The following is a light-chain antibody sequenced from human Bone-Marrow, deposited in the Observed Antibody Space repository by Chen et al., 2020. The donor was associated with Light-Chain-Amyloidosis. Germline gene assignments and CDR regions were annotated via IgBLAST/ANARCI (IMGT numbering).Light chain of an antibody. Sequence: QSALTQPASVSGSPGQSIPISCTGTSSDVGGYNFVSWYQQHPGKAPKLMIYDVSNRPSGVSNRFSGSKSGNTASLTISGLQAEDEADYYCSSYTSSSAYVFGPGTKVAVL. CDR1: SSDVGGYNF. V-gene: IGLV2-14*01. J-gene: IGLJ1*01. CDR2: DVS. CDR3: SSYTSSSAYV.